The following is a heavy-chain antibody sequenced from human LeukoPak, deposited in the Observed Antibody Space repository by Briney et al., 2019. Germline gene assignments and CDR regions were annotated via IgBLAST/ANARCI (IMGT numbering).Heavy chain of an antibody. J-gene: IGHJ1*01. CDR1: KFTFSHYA. CDR2: IWNDGSDK. V-gene: IGHV3-33*06. D-gene: IGHD4-11*01. CDR3: AKDAQRGFDYSNSLQH. Sequence: PGGSLRLSCAASKFTFSHYAIQWVRQAPGKGLEWVAVIWNDGSDKYYADSVKGRFTVSRDNSRNILYLQMDSLRAEDTGVYYCAKDAQRGFDYSNSLQHWGPGTLVTVSS.